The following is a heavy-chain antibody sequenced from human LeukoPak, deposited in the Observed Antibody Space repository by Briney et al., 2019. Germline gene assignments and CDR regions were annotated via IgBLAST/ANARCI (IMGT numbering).Heavy chain of an antibody. Sequence: PSETLSLTCTVSGGSISSYYWSWIRQPAGKGLEWIGRIYTSGSTNYNPSLKSRVTISVDTSKNQFSLKLSSVTAADTAVYYCARGRAARPRFNYYYYYMDVWGKGTTVTVSS. CDR3: ARGRAARPRFNYYYYYMDV. CDR1: GGSISSYY. V-gene: IGHV4-4*07. J-gene: IGHJ6*03. CDR2: IYTSGST. D-gene: IGHD6-6*01.